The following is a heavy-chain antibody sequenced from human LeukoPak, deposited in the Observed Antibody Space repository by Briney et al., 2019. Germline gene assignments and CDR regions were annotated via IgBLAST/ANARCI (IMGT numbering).Heavy chain of an antibody. V-gene: IGHV4-4*09. Sequence: SETLSLTCTVAGGSFTTHYWSWIRQPPGKGLEWIGYIYTSGSTNYNPSLKSRVTISVDTSKNQFSLKLSSVTAADTAVYYCARHVCSSTSCYTYFDYWGQGTLVTVSS. CDR3: ARHVCSSTSCYTYFDY. D-gene: IGHD2-2*02. J-gene: IGHJ4*02. CDR1: GGSFTTHY. CDR2: IYTSGST.